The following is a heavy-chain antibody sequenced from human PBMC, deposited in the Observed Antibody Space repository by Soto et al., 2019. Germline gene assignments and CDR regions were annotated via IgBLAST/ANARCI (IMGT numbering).Heavy chain of an antibody. D-gene: IGHD2-2*01. Sequence: EVQLLESGGGLVQPGGSLRLSCVASGFTFSRYVMSWVRQAPGKGLEWVSTINSNGDSNYYADSAKGRLTISRDNSRNSLYLQVNSLRAEDTDVYYCARVPDLDYGSRTSCLYYFDYWGQGALVTVSS. CDR1: GFTFSRYV. CDR2: INSNGDSN. J-gene: IGHJ4*02. V-gene: IGHV3-23*01. CDR3: ARVPDLDYGSRTSCLYYFDY.